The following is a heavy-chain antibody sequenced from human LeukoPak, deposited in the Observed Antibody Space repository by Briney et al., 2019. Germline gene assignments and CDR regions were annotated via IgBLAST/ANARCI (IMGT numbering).Heavy chain of an antibody. J-gene: IGHJ6*02. CDR1: GFTFSMYW. CDR3: VRDSRYTMDV. D-gene: IGHD5-18*01. V-gene: IGHV3-74*01. Sequence: PGGSLRLSCTASGFTFSMYWMHWVRQAPGKGSVWVSRITSDGSTTIYADSVKGRFTISRDNAKNTLYLQMNSLRAEDTAVYYCVRDSRYTMDVWGQGTTVTVPS. CDR2: ITSDGSTT.